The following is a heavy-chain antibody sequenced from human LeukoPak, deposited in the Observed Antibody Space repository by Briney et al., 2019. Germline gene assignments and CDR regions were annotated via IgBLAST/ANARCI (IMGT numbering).Heavy chain of an antibody. J-gene: IGHJ6*02. Sequence: SQTLSLTCAVSGGSISSSGYSWSWIRQPPGKGLEWIGYIYHSGGTYYNPSLKSRVTISVDRSSNQFSLKLSSVTAADTAVYYCAREWLQPKENYYYYYGMDVWGQGTTVTVSS. CDR1: GGSISSSGYS. V-gene: IGHV4-30-2*01. D-gene: IGHD5-24*01. CDR3: AREWLQPKENYYYYYGMDV. CDR2: IYHSGGT.